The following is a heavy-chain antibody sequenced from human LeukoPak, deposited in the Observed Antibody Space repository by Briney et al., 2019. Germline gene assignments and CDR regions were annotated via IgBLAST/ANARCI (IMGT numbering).Heavy chain of an antibody. CDR2: INPNSGGT. CDR1: GYTFTGYY. V-gene: IGHV1-2*06. CDR3: ARDSPWAEYWFDP. Sequence: ASVKVSCKASGYTFTGYYMHWVRQAPGQGLERMGRINPNSGGTNYAQKFQGRVTMTRDTSISTAYMELSRLRSDDTAVYYCARDSPWAEYWFDPWGQGTPVTVSS. J-gene: IGHJ5*02. D-gene: IGHD1-14*01.